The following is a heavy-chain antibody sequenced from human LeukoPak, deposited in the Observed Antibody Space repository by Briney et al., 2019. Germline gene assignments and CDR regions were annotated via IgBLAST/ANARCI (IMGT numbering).Heavy chain of an antibody. CDR2: FDPSDSYT. J-gene: IGHJ4*02. CDR3: ASLPGIAAAGR. CDR1: GSRFTSYW. V-gene: IGHV5-10-1*01. Sequence: KPGESLKISCQGSGSRFTSYWISWARQLPGKGLEWMGRFDPSDSYTNYSPSFQAHVPISADKSISTAYLQWSSLKASDTAMYYCASLPGIAAAGRWGQGTLVTVAS. D-gene: IGHD6-13*01.